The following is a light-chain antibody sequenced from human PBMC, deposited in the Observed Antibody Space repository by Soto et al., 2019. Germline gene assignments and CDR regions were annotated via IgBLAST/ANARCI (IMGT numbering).Light chain of an antibody. CDR3: QVWASTAEFFV. CDR2: DAT. Sequence: SYELTQPPSVSVAPGQTARIPCGGDNIGSKIVHWYKQRPGQAPVAVVFDATDRPSGIPDRFSASRSGDTATLTISRVDAGDEADYYCQVWASTAEFFVFGSGTKVTV. V-gene: IGLV3-21*02. J-gene: IGLJ1*01. CDR1: NIGSKI.